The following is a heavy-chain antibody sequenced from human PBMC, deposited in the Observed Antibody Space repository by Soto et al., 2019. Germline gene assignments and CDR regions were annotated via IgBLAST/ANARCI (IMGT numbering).Heavy chain of an antibody. Sequence: ASVKFSCKASGYTFTSYGISWVRQAPGQGLEWMGWISAYNGNTNYAQKLQGRVTMTTDTSTSTAYMELRSLRSDDTAVYYCARNIVVVPAAKGWFDPWGQGTLVTVSS. CDR2: ISAYNGNT. J-gene: IGHJ5*02. V-gene: IGHV1-18*04. CDR1: GYTFTSYG. D-gene: IGHD2-2*01. CDR3: ARNIVVVPAAKGWFDP.